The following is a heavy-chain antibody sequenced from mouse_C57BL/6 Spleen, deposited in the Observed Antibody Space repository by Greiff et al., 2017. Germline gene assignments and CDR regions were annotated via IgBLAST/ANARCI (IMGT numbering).Heavy chain of an antibody. CDR1: GFTFSSYA. V-gene: IGHV5-9-1*02. CDR2: ISSGGDYI. CDR3: TRDHDGSSYAMDY. Sequence: EVKLVESGEGLVKPGGSLKLSCAASGFTFSSYAMSWVRQTPEKRLEWVAYISSGGDYIYYADTVKGRFTISRDNARNTLYLQMSSLKSEDTAMYYCTRDHDGSSYAMDYWGQGTSVTVSS. J-gene: IGHJ4*01. D-gene: IGHD1-1*01.